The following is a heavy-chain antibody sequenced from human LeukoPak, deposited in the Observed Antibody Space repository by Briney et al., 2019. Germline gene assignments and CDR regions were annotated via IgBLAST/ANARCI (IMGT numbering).Heavy chain of an antibody. CDR2: ISYDGGDK. CDR3: ARSWKLLQNFDY. Sequence: PGGSLRLSCAASGFNFNTYTMHWVRQAPGKGLEWVAVISYDGGDKFYADSVKGRFTISRDNSKNTLYLQMNNLRTEDTAVYFCARSWKLLQNFDYWGQGTLVTVSS. CDR1: GFNFNTYT. V-gene: IGHV3-30*04. D-gene: IGHD1-26*01. J-gene: IGHJ4*02.